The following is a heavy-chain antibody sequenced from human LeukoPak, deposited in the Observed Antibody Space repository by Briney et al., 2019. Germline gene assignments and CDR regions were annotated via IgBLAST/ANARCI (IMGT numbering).Heavy chain of an antibody. CDR3: ARERDGYNYGVGY. J-gene: IGHJ4*02. CDR2: IIPIFGTA. D-gene: IGHD5-24*01. V-gene: IGHV1-69*05. CDR1: GGTFSSYA. Sequence: SVKVSCKASGGTFSSYAISWVRQAPGQGLEWMGRIIPIFGTANYAQKLQGRVTITTDESTSTAYMELSSLRSEDTAVYYCARERDGYNYGVGYWGQGTLVTVSS.